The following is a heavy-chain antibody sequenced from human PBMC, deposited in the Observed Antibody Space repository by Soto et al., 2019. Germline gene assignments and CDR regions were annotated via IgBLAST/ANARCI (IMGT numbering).Heavy chain of an antibody. V-gene: IGHV1-18*01. CDR2: ISAYNGNT. J-gene: IGHJ6*02. CDR3: AREGEWELLRYGMDV. D-gene: IGHD1-26*01. CDR1: GYTFTSYG. Sequence: AASVKVSCKASGYTFTSYGISWVRQAPGQGLEWMGWISAYNGNTNYAQKLQGRVTMTRDTSISTAYMELSRLRSDDTAVYYCAREGEWELLRYGMDVWGQGTTVTVSS.